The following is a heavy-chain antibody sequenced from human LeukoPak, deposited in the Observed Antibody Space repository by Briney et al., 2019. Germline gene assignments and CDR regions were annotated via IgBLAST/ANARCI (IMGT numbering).Heavy chain of an antibody. J-gene: IGHJ6*03. CDR2: IKQDGSEK. V-gene: IGHV3-7*01. D-gene: IGHD1-26*01. CDR1: GFTFSSYW. Sequence: GGSLRLSCAASGFTFSSYWMSRVRQAPGKGLEWVANIKQDGSEKYYVDSVKGRFTISRDNAKNSLYLQMNSLRAEDTAVSYCARLGYSGSYYGFSYYYYMDVWGKGTTVTVSS. CDR3: ARLGYSGSYYGFSYYYYMDV.